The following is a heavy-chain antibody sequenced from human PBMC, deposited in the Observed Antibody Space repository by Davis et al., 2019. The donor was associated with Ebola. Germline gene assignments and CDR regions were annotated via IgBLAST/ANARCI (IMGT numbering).Heavy chain of an antibody. J-gene: IGHJ6*02. CDR2: INHSGST. CDR1: GGSFSGYY. Sequence: PGGSLRLSCAVYGGSFSGYYWSWIRQPPGKGLEWIGEINHSGSTNYNPSLKSRVTISVDTSKNQFSLKLSSVTAADTAVYYCARGGGYYYYYGMDVWGQGTTVTVSS. D-gene: IGHD3-10*01. CDR3: ARGGGYYYYYGMDV. V-gene: IGHV4-34*01.